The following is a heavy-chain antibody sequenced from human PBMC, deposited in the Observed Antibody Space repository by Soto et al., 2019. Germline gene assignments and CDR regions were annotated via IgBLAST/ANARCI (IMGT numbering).Heavy chain of an antibody. CDR3: ARQGNYHDSSGPTLVAFDI. CDR2: IIPIFGTA. Sequence: GASVKVSCRASGGTFSSYAISWVRQAPGQGLEWMGGIIPIFGTANYAQKFQGRVTITADESTSTAYMELSSLRSEDTAVYYCARQGNYHDSSGPTLVAFDIWGQGKMVNVSS. J-gene: IGHJ3*02. V-gene: IGHV1-69*13. CDR1: GGTFSSYA. D-gene: IGHD3-22*01.